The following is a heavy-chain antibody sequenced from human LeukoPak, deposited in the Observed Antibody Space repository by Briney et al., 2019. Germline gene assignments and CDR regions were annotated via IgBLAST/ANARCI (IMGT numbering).Heavy chain of an antibody. J-gene: IGHJ5*02. V-gene: IGHV4-59*01. CDR2: IYYSGST. Sequence: SETLSLTCAVYGGSFSGYYWSWIRQPPGKGLEWIGYIYYSGSTNYNPSLKSRVTISVDTSKNQFSLKLSSVTAADTAVYYCARDATWLQFRWFDPWGQGTLVTVSS. CDR1: GGSFSGYY. D-gene: IGHD5-12*01. CDR3: ARDATWLQFRWFDP.